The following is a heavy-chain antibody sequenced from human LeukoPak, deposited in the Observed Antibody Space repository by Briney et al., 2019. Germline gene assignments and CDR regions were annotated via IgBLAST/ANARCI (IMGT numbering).Heavy chain of an antibody. Sequence: GGSLRLSCAASRFTFSRYAMHWVRQAPGKGLEWVAVISYDGSNKYYADSVKGRFTISRDNSKNTLYLQMNSLRAEDTAVYYCARDRYDSSGYYYSGFDYWGQGTLVTVSS. J-gene: IGHJ4*02. D-gene: IGHD3-22*01. V-gene: IGHV3-30-3*01. CDR1: RFTFSRYA. CDR2: ISYDGSNK. CDR3: ARDRYDSSGYYYSGFDY.